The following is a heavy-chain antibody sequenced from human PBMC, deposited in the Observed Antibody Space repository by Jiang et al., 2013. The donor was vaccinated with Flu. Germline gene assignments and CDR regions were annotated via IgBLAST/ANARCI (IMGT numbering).Heavy chain of an antibody. CDR1: GYTFTSYY. CDR2: INPSGGST. V-gene: IGHV1-46*01. Sequence: EVKKPGASVKVSCKASGYTFTSYYMHWVRQAPGQGLEWMGIINPSGGSTSYAQKFQGRVTMTRDTSTSTVYMELRSLRSDDTAVYYCASDRWAYYDSYGYDSWGQGTLVIVSS. J-gene: IGHJ4*02. CDR3: ASDRWAYYDSYGYDS. D-gene: IGHD3-22*01.